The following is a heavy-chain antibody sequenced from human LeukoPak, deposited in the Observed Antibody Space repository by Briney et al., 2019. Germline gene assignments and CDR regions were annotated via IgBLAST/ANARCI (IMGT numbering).Heavy chain of an antibody. J-gene: IGHJ4*02. CDR3: ARVGGYSYGYRGGFDY. CDR1: GFTFSSYE. D-gene: IGHD5-18*01. Sequence: PGGSLRLSCAASGFTFSSYEMNWVRQAPGKGLEWVSYISSSGSTIYYADSVKGRFTISRDNAKNSLYLQMNSLRAEDTAVYYCARVGGYSYGYRGGFDYWGQGTLVTVSS. CDR2: ISSSGSTI. V-gene: IGHV3-48*03.